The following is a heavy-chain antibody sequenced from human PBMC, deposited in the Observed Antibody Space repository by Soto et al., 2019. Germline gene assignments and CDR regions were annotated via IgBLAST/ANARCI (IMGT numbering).Heavy chain of an antibody. Sequence: QVQLQESGPGLVKPSETLSLTCTVSGGSISSYYWSWIRQPPGKGLEWIGYIYYSGSTNYNPSLKSLVTISVDTSKNQFSLKLSSVTAADTAVYYCARDLVAAGGYAFDIWGEGTMVTVSS. D-gene: IGHD6-13*01. CDR1: GGSISSYY. V-gene: IGHV4-59*01. J-gene: IGHJ3*02. CDR2: IYYSGST. CDR3: ARDLVAAGGYAFDI.